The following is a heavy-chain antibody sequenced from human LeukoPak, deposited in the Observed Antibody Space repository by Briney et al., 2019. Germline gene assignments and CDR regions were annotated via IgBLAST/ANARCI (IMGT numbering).Heavy chain of an antibody. CDR2: IIPIYGTP. J-gene: IGHJ6*02. CDR1: GGTFNNYA. V-gene: IGHV1-69*01. CDR3: ARARNRNYYFHGVDV. Sequence: SVKVSCKASGGTFNNYAVNWVRQAPGQGLEWVGGIIPIYGTPHYAQKFQGRVTITADESTSTGYMELSSLRSEDTAVYYCARARNRNYYFHGVDVWGQGTTVTDSS. D-gene: IGHD4-11*01.